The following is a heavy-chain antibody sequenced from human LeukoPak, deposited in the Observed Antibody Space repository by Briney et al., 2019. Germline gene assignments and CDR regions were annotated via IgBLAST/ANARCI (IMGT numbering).Heavy chain of an antibody. CDR2: FDPEDGET. Sequence: ASVKVSCKVSGYTLTELSMHWVRQAPGKGLEWMGGFDPEDGETIYAQKFQGRVTMTEDTSTDTAYMELSSLRSEDTAVYYCATDRLGFGESIYWGQGTLVTVSS. CDR3: ATDRLGFGESIY. D-gene: IGHD3-10*01. V-gene: IGHV1-24*01. CDR1: GYTLTELS. J-gene: IGHJ4*02.